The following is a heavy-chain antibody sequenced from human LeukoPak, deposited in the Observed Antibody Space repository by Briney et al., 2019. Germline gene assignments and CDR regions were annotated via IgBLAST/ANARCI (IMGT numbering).Heavy chain of an antibody. CDR1: GGSFSGYY. CDR2: INHSGST. CDR3: ARASNSRPDY. V-gene: IGHV4-34*01. D-gene: IGHD2-21*01. Sequence: SETLSLTCAVYGGSFSGYYWSWIRQPPGKGLEWIGEINHSGSTNYNPSLKSRVTISVDTPKNQFSLKLSSVTAADTAVYYCARASNSRPDYWGQGTLVTVSS. J-gene: IGHJ4*02.